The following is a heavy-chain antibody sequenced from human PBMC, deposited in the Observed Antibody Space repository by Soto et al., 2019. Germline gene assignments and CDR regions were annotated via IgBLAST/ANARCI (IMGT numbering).Heavy chain of an antibody. V-gene: IGHV3-53*01. CDR1: DFTVSYSY. Sequence: EVQLVESGGGLIQPGGSLRLSCAASDFTVSYSYMSWVRQAPGKGLEWVSVIYSGGSTYYADSVKGRFTISRDNSKNTLYLQMNSMRAEDTAVYFCASHRGWRFDYWGLGTLVTVSS. D-gene: IGHD1-26*01. J-gene: IGHJ4*02. CDR2: IYSGGST. CDR3: ASHRGWRFDY.